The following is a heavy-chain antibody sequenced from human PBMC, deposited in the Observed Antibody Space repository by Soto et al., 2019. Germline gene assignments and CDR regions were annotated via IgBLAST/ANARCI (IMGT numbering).Heavy chain of an antibody. J-gene: IGHJ4*02. CDR3: ARDCGPYDFWSGYFN. CDR1: GYTFTNYG. Sequence: GASVKVSCKASGYTFTNYGISWVRQAPGQGLEWMGWISAYNGNTNYAQKLQGRVTMTTDTSTNTAYMELRSLTSDDTAVYYCARDCGPYDFWSGYFNWGQGTVVTVSS. V-gene: IGHV1-18*01. D-gene: IGHD3-3*01. CDR2: ISAYNGNT.